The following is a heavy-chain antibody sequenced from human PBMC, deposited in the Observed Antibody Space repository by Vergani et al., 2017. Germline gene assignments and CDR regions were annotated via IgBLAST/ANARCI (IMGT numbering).Heavy chain of an antibody. CDR3: ARQVAVAGPFDY. V-gene: IGHV4-34*11. Sequence: QVQLQQWGAGLLKPSETLSLTCAVYGGSFSGYYWSWIRQPPGKGLEWIGYIYYSGSTNYNPSLKSRVTISVDTSKNQFSLKLSSVTAADTAVYYCARQVAVAGPFDYWGQGTLVTVSS. CDR1: GGSFSGYY. CDR2: IYYSGST. D-gene: IGHD6-19*01. J-gene: IGHJ4*02.